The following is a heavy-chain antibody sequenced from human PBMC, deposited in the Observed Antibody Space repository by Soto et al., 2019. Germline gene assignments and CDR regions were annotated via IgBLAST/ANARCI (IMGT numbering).Heavy chain of an antibody. J-gene: IGHJ4*02. CDR1: GGSISSYY. D-gene: IGHD5-18*01. CDR3: ARLSWIQREYYFDY. V-gene: IGHV4-59*08. CDR2: IYYSGST. Sequence: QVQLQESGPGLVKPSETLSLTCTVSGGSISSYYWSWIRQPPGKGLEWIGYIYYSGSTNYNPSLKSRVPTSVDTSKNHFSLKLSSVTAADTAVYYCARLSWIQREYYFDYWGQGTLVTVSS.